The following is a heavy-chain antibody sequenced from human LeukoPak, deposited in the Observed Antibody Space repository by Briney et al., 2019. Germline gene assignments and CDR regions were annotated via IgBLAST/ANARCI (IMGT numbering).Heavy chain of an antibody. CDR2: IRYDGSNK. D-gene: IGHD6-13*01. J-gene: IGHJ4*02. Sequence: GGSLRLSCAASGFTFSSYGMHWVRQAPGKGLEWVAFIRYDGSNKYYADSVKGRFTISRDNSKNTLYLQMNSLRAEDTAVYYCAKDLRIAAAGSDYWGQGTLVTVSS. CDR1: GFTFSSYG. V-gene: IGHV3-30*02. CDR3: AKDLRIAAAGSDY.